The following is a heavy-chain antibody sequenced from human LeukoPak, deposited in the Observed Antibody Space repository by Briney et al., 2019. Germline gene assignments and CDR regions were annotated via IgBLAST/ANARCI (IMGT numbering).Heavy chain of an antibody. CDR2: IYSSGST. CDR1: GDSISSYY. D-gene: IGHD5-24*01. J-gene: IGHJ4*02. V-gene: IGHV4-59*01. Sequence: SETLSLTCTVSGDSISSYYWSWIRQPPGKGLEWIGYIYSSGSTNYNPSLKSRVTISVDTSKNQFSLKLSSVTAADTAVYYCARAPLRVEMATIRGSYFDYWGQGTLVTVSS. CDR3: ARAPLRVEMATIRGSYFDY.